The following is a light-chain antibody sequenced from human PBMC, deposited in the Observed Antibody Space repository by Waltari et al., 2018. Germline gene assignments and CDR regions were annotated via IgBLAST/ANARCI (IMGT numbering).Light chain of an antibody. CDR1: SSAVGLFNR. CDR2: EVV. Sequence: QSALTQTPSVSGSPGQSVTISCTGTSSAVGLFNRVSWYQQAPGTAPKLIIYEVVIRPSGVPNRFSGSKSGNTASLTISGLQAEDQADYYYSSHTRRNTLIFGGGTKVTVL. V-gene: IGLV2-18*02. J-gene: IGLJ2*01. CDR3: SSHTRRNTLI.